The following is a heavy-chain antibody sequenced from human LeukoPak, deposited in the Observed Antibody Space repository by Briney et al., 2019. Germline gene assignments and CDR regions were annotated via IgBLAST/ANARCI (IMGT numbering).Heavy chain of an antibody. CDR3: ARLHWGNSGRYLDY. J-gene: IGHJ4*02. V-gene: IGHV5-51*01. Sequence: GESLQISCKGSGYSFATYWIGWVRQMPGKGLEWMGIIYPGDSDTRYSPSFQGQVTISGDKSISTAYLQWSTLKASDTAMYYCARLHWGNSGRYLDYWGQGTLVTVSS. D-gene: IGHD1-26*01. CDR1: GYSFATYW. CDR2: IYPGDSDT.